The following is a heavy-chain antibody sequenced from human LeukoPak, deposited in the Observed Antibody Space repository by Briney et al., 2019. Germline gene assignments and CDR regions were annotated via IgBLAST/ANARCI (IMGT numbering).Heavy chain of an antibody. J-gene: IGHJ4*02. D-gene: IGHD3-16*01. V-gene: IGHV3-48*01. CDR1: GFTFSSYS. CDR3: GRDPGGGLGESN. CDR2: ISSSSSTI. Sequence: GGSLRLSCAASGFTFSSYSMNWVRQAPGKGLEWVSYISSSSSTIYYADSVKGRFTISRDNAKNSLYLQMNSLRAEDTAVYYLGRDPGGGLGESNWGQGTLVTVSS.